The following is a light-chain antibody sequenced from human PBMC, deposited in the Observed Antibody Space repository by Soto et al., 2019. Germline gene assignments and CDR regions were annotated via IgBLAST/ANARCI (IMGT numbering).Light chain of an antibody. CDR3: QQCNNWPTYT. J-gene: IGKJ2*01. CDR2: GAS. Sequence: EIVMTQSPATLSVSPGERATLSCRASQSVSSNLAWYQQKPGQAPRLLIYGASTRATGIPARCSGSGSGTAFTPTISSLQSEDFAIYYCQQCNNWPTYTFGQGTKLEIK. V-gene: IGKV3-15*01. CDR1: QSVSSN.